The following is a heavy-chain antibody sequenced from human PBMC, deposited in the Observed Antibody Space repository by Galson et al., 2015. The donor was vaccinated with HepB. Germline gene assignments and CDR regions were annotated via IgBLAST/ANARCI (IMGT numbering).Heavy chain of an antibody. J-gene: IGHJ5*02. CDR1: GYTFTSYA. CDR2: INAGNGNT. V-gene: IGHV1-3*01. D-gene: IGHD6-19*01. Sequence: SVKVSCKASGYTFTSYAMHWVRQAPGQRLEWMGWINAGNGNTKYSQKFQGRVTITRDTSASTAYMELSSLRSEDTAVYYCARETLPYSSGWSGWFDPWGQGTLVTVSS. CDR3: ARETLPYSSGWSGWFDP.